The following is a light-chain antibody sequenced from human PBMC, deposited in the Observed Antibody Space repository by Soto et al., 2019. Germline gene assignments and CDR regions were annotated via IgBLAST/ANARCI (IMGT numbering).Light chain of an antibody. J-gene: IGLJ1*01. CDR3: GSYTSSRIYV. CDR1: SSDVGGYNY. Sequence: QSVLTQPASVSVSPGQSITISCTGTSSDVGGYNYVSWYQQHPGKAPKLMIYEVSNRPSGVSDRFSGSKFGNTASLTISGLQAEDEADYYCGSYTSSRIYVFGAGTKVTVL. CDR2: EVS. V-gene: IGLV2-14*01.